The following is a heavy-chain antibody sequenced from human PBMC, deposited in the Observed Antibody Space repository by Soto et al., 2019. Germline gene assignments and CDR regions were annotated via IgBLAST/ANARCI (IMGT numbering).Heavy chain of an antibody. CDR3: ARKGWSGSGSYYDV. CDR1: GGSIRNNY. CDR2: ISYSGST. V-gene: IGHV4-59*01. Sequence: QVQLQESGPRLVKPSETLSLTCNVSGGSIRNNYWSWIRQPPGKGLEWIGYISYSGSTNYKPSLKSLVTMSVYTSKNQFSLKVTSVTATDTAVYYCARKGWSGSGSYYDVWGQGTLVTVSS. J-gene: IGHJ4*02. D-gene: IGHD3-10*01.